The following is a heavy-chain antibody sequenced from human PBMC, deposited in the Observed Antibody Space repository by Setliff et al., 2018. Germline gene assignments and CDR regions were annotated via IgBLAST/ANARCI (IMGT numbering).Heavy chain of an antibody. CDR2: IKQDGSEK. CDR3: ARNWVTAQHYYYGMDV. Sequence: PGGSLRLSCAASGFTFSSYWMSWVRQAPGKGLEWVANIKQDGSEKYYMDSVKGRFTISRDNSKNTLYLQMDSLRAEDTAVYYCARNWVTAQHYYYGMDVWGQGTTVTVSS. D-gene: IGHD2-21*02. V-gene: IGHV3-7*01. J-gene: IGHJ6*02. CDR1: GFTFSSYW.